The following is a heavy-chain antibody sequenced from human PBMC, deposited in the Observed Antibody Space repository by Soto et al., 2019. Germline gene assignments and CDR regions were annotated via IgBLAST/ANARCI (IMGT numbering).Heavy chain of an antibody. J-gene: IGHJ4*02. Sequence: SETLSLTGTFTGDSISSYYCCGVRHPPGKGLEWIGYIYYSGSTNYNPSLKSRVTISVDTSKNQFSLKLSSVTAADTAVYYCARFSYDILTGAFDYWGQGTLVTVS. CDR3: ARFSYDILTGAFDY. D-gene: IGHD3-9*01. V-gene: IGHV4-59*01. CDR1: GDSISSYY. CDR2: IYYSGST.